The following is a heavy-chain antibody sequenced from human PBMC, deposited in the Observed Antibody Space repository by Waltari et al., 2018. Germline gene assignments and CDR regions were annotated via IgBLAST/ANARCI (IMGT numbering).Heavy chain of an antibody. J-gene: IGHJ4*02. CDR2: IFFNGTS. D-gene: IGHD3-9*01. V-gene: IGHV4-39*07. Sequence: QLQLQESGPGLVKPSETLSLACTVSGDYITNTHYHWAWIRQPPGKGLQWIATIFFNGTSYYNPSLKSRVLISVDTSKNQFSLRVTSVTVADTAVYFCARRVGDVLTGWPEFFDYWGQGNMVIVSP. CDR1: GDYITNTHYH. CDR3: ARRVGDVLTGWPEFFDY.